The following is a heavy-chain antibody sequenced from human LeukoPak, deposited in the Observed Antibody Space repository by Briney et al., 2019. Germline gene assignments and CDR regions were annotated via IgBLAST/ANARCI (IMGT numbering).Heavy chain of an antibody. V-gene: IGHV3-30*18. CDR1: GFTFSSYG. Sequence: GGSLRLSCAASGFTFSSYGMHWVRQAPGKGLEWVSVISFDGSAKYYADSVKGRFTISRDNSKNTLYLQMTSLRAEDTAVYYCAKATLDGVREFDYWGQGTLVTVSS. J-gene: IGHJ4*02. CDR2: ISFDGSAK. D-gene: IGHD2/OR15-2a*01. CDR3: AKATLDGVREFDY.